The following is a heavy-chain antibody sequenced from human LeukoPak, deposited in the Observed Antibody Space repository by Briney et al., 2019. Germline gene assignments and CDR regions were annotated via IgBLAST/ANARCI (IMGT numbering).Heavy chain of an antibody. CDR1: GFSFSNYE. CDR3: ARVRSRDCSGGSCSTYAFDI. Sequence: PGRSLRLSCAASGFSFSNYEMNWVRQAPGKGLERVSYINSRGTTIYYADSVKGRFTISRDNAKSSLYLQMNSLRAEDTAVYYCARVRSRDCSGGSCSTYAFDIWGQGTMVTVSS. CDR2: INSRGTTI. J-gene: IGHJ3*02. V-gene: IGHV3-48*03. D-gene: IGHD2-15*01.